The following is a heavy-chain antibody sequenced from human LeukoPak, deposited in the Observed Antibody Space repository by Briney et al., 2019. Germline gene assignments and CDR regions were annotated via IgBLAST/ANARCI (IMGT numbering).Heavy chain of an antibody. J-gene: IGHJ4*02. Sequence: SKTLSFTCTVSGDSISGYYWSWIRQPPGKGLEWIGYVYHTGHTHYSPSLKRRVTVSLNASRNQVSVISGSVSVVDSAVYYCARNRFGLLFDYWGQGTLVFVSS. CDR1: GDSISGYY. D-gene: IGHD3-16*01. CDR2: VYHTGHT. CDR3: ARNRFGLLFDY. V-gene: IGHV4-59*01.